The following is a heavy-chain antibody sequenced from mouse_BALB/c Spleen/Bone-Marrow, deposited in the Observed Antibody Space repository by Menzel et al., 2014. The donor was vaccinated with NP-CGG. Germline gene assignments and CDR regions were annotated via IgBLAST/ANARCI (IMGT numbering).Heavy chain of an antibody. V-gene: IGHV1-14*01. CDR3: ARTTVVDIYWYFDV. CDR1: GYTFTSYV. J-gene: IGHJ1*01. Sequence: VQLQQSGPELVKPGASVKMSCKASGYTFTSYVLHWVKQKPGQGLEWIGYINPYNDGSKYNEKFKCKATLSSDKSSTTAYMELSSLTSGDSAVYDCARTTVVDIYWYFDVWGERTTVAVSS. D-gene: IGHD1-1*01. CDR2: INPYNDGS.